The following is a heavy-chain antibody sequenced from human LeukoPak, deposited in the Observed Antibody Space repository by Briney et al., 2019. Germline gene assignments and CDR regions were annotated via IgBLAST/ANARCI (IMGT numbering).Heavy chain of an antibody. CDR2: INHSGST. D-gene: IGHD2-8*01. J-gene: IGHJ4*02. CDR1: GGSFSGYY. V-gene: IGHV4-34*01. Sequence: PSETLSLTCAVYGGSFSGYYWSWIRQPPGKGLEWIGEINHSGSTNYNPSLKSRVTISVDTSKNQFSLKLSSVTAADTAVYYCASLPLTNGVQIHDYWGQGTLVTVSS. CDR3: ASLPLTNGVQIHDY.